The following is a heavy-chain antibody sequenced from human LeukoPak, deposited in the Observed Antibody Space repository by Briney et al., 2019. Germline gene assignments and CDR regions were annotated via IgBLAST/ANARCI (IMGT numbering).Heavy chain of an antibody. V-gene: IGHV3-30*18. CDR3: ANSRGDKTSWIDY. D-gene: IGHD2-2*01. CDR1: GFTFSSYG. CDR2: ISYDGSNK. Sequence: GGSLRLFCAASGFTFSSYGMHWVRQAPGKGLEWVAVISYDGSNKYYADSVKGRFTISRDNSKNTLYLQMNSLRAEDTAVYYCANSRGDKTSWIDYWGQGTLVTVSS. J-gene: IGHJ4*02.